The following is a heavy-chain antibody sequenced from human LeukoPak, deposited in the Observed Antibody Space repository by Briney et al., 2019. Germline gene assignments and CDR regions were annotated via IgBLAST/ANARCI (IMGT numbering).Heavy chain of an antibody. D-gene: IGHD6-13*01. CDR2: INANTGST. CDR3: ARDAYQGSSWSNWFDS. CDR1: GYTFNTNG. V-gene: IGHV1-18*01. J-gene: IGHJ5*01. Sequence: ASVKVSCKASGYTFNTNGLNWVRQAPGQGLEWMGWINANTGSTNYAQIFQGRVTMTTDTSTSTAYMELTSLTSDDTAIYYCARDAYQGSSWSNWFDSWGQGTLVIVSS.